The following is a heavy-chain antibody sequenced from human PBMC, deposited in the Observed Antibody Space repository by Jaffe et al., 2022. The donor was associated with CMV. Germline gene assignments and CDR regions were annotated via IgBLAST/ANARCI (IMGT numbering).Heavy chain of an antibody. Sequence: EVQLVQSGAEVKKPGESLRISCKGSGYSFTSYWISWVRQMPGKGLEWMGRIDPSDSYTNYSPSFQGHVTISADKSISTAYLQWSSLKASDTAMYYCARRGGTMIGGYYYYMDVWGKGTTVTVSS. CDR2: IDPSDSYT. J-gene: IGHJ6*03. CDR3: ARRGGTMIGGYYYYMDV. V-gene: IGHV5-10-1*03. CDR1: GYSFTSYW. D-gene: IGHD3-22*01.